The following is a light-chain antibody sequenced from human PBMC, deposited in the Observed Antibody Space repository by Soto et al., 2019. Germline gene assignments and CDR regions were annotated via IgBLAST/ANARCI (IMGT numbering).Light chain of an antibody. CDR3: QQYSAWPNT. V-gene: IGKV3-15*01. CDR2: GAS. Sequence: EIVMTQSPVTLSVSPGQTATLSCRASQSVSDNLAWYRQRPGQAPRLLIYGASARASGIPVRFSGSGSGTEFTLTISSLQSDDVASYFCQQYSAWPNTFGQGTKLAI. J-gene: IGKJ2*01. CDR1: QSVSDN.